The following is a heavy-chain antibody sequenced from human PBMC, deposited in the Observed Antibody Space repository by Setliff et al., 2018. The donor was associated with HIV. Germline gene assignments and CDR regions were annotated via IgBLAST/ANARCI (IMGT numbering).Heavy chain of an antibody. D-gene: IGHD5-18*01. Sequence: SETLSLTCTVSGGSISSYYWSWIRQPAGKGLEWIGRIYTRGSTNYNPSLKSRVTISVDTSRAQFSLKLTSVTTADSAVCYCARRMGHSGRGYSYYFDYWGLGTPVTVSS. J-gene: IGHJ4*02. V-gene: IGHV4-4*07. CDR2: IYTRGST. CDR1: GGSISSYY. CDR3: ARRMGHSGRGYSYYFDY.